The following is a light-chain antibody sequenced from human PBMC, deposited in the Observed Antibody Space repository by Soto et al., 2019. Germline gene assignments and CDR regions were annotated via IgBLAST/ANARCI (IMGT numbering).Light chain of an antibody. Sequence: QSVLTQPPSESRAPGQRVTMSCTGSSSNIGAGYDVHWFQQLPGTAPRLLIYGNINRLAGVPARFSGSKSGTSASLAITGLQAEDEAYYYCQSYDSSLSAWVFGGGTKLTIL. CDR2: GNI. CDR3: QSYDSSLSAWV. J-gene: IGLJ2*01. V-gene: IGLV1-40*01. CDR1: SSNIGAGYD.